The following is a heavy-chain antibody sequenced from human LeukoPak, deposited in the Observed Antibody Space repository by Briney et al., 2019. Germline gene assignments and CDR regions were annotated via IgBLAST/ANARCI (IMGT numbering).Heavy chain of an antibody. V-gene: IGHV3-48*01. CDR2: ISSSSPTV. CDR3: TRDGQFYAMDV. J-gene: IGHJ6*02. Sequence: GGSLRLSCAASGFTFSSYSMNWVRQAPGKGLEWISYISSSSPTVNYADSVKGRLTISRDNAKNTLYLLMNSLRAEDTAVYYCTRDGQFYAMDVWGQGTTVTVSS. D-gene: IGHD5-24*01. CDR1: GFTFSSYS.